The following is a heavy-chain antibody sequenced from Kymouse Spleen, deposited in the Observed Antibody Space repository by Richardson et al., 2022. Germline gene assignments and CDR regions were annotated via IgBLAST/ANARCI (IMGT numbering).Heavy chain of an antibody. Sequence: QVQLVESGGGVVQPGRSLRLSCAASGFTFSSYGMHWVRQAPGKGLEWVAVISYDGSNKYYADSVKGRFTISRDNSKNTLYLQMNSLRAEDTAVYYCAKEAVLLWFGELKGGAFDIWGQGTMVTVSS. CDR2: ISYDGSNK. CDR3: AKEAVLLWFGELKGGAFDI. J-gene: IGHJ3*02. CDR1: GFTFSSYG. V-gene: IGHV3-30*18. D-gene: IGHD3-10*01.